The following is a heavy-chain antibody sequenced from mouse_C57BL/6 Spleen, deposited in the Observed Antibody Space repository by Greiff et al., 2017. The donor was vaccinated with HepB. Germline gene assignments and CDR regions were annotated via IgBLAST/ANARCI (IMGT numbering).Heavy chain of an antibody. CDR3: AKERLLLLYFDY. V-gene: IGHV1-78*01. D-gene: IGHD1-1*01. CDR2: IDPRDGST. J-gene: IGHJ2*01. Sequence: QVQLKQSDAELVKPGASVKISCKASGYTFTDHTIHWMKQRPEQGLEWIGYIDPRDGSTEYNEKFKGKATLTADKSSSTAYMQLISLTSEDSAVYFCAKERLLLLYFDYWGQGTTLTVSS. CDR1: GYTFTDHT.